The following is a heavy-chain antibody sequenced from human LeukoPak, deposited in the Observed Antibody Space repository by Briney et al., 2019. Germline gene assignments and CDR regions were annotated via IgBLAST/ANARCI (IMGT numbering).Heavy chain of an antibody. CDR3: ARGTAKYSSGNWFDP. D-gene: IGHD6-25*01. CDR1: GGSISSGDYY. V-gene: IGHV4-30-4*08. J-gene: IGHJ5*02. Sequence: TLSLTCTVSGGSISSGDYYWSWIRQPPGKGLEWLGYIYYSGSTYYNPSLKGRVTISVDTSKNQFSLKLSSVTAADTAVYYCARGTAKYSSGNWFDPWGQGTLVTVSS. CDR2: IYYSGST.